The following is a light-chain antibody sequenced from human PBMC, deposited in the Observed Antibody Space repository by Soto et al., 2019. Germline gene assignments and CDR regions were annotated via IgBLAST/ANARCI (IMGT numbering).Light chain of an antibody. CDR1: ENV. CDR2: AAS. V-gene: IGKV1-39*01. J-gene: IGKJ1*01. Sequence: DIQMTQSPSSLSASVGDRVTITCRASENVNWYQQKPGKAPKILIYAASNLQSGVPSRFSGSGSGPDFTLTISSLQPEDFATYYCQQTYSAPWTFGQGDQGGSQT. CDR3: QQTYSAPWT.